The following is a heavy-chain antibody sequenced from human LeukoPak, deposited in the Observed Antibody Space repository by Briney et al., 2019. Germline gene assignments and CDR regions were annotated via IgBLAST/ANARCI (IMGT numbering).Heavy chain of an antibody. CDR2: IYYSGST. Sequence: SQTLSLICTVSGGSISSGGYYWSWIRQHPGKGLEWIGYIYYSGSTYYNPSLKSRVTISVDTSKNQFSLKLSSVTAADTAVYYCARQVGANGDYWGQGTLVTVSS. J-gene: IGHJ4*02. CDR1: GGSISSGGYY. CDR3: ARQVGANGDY. V-gene: IGHV4-31*03. D-gene: IGHD1-26*01.